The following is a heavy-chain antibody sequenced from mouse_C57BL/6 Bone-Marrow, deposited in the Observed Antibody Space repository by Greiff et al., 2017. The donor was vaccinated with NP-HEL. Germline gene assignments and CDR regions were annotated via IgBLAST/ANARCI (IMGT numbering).Heavy chain of an antibody. D-gene: IGHD2-3*01. J-gene: IGHJ3*01. CDR1: GYSITSGYY. CDR2: ISYDGSN. Sequence: EVKLMESGPGLVKPSQSLSLTCSVTGYSITSGYYWNWIRQFPGNKLEWMGYISYDGSNNYNPSLKNRISITRDTSKNQFFLKLNSVTTEDTATYYCARGWLLPLFAYWGQGTLVTVSA. CDR3: ARGWLLPLFAY. V-gene: IGHV3-6*01.